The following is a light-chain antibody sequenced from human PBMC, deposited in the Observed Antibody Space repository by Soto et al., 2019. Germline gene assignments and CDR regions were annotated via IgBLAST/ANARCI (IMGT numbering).Light chain of an antibody. CDR2: DAY. Sequence: DIQMTQSPSTLSASVGDRVTITCRASQTISGWLAWYQQKPGKAPKLLIYDAYSLESGVPSRFSGSESGTEFTLTISSLQPEDFATYYCQQYKNLYSFGQGTKLEIK. V-gene: IGKV1-5*01. J-gene: IGKJ2*03. CDR3: QQYKNLYS. CDR1: QTISGW.